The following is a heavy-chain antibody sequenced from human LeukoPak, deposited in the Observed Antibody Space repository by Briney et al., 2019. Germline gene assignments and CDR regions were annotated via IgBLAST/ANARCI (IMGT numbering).Heavy chain of an antibody. CDR2: VYHSGST. Sequence: AGTLALTCDVSGGSISSSNWWRWVRQPPGKGLEWIGVVYHSGSTNYNPSLKSRVTISVDKSKTQFSLKLSSVTAADTAVYYCARDLHGSNSFTSAWYFDLWGRGTLVTVSS. CDR3: ARDLHGSNSFTSAWYFDL. D-gene: IGHD4-23*01. V-gene: IGHV4-4*02. CDR1: GGSISSSNW. J-gene: IGHJ2*01.